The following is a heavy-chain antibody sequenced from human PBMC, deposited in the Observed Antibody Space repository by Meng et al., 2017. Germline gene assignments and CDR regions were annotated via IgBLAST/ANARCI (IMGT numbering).Heavy chain of an antibody. Sequence: GESLKISCAASGFTFSSYAMHWVRQAPGKGLEWVAIIKQDGSDKYYVDSVKGRFTISRDNAKNSLYLQMNSLRAEDTAVYYCASVDCWGQGTLVTVSS. CDR3: ASVDC. J-gene: IGHJ4*02. CDR2: IKQDGSDK. V-gene: IGHV3-7*01. CDR1: GFTFSSYA.